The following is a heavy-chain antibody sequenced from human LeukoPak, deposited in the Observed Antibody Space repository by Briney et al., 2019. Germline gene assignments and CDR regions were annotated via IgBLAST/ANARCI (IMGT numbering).Heavy chain of an antibody. D-gene: IGHD2-2*01. J-gene: IGHJ6*03. V-gene: IGHV3-30*04. CDR1: GFNFSRYP. CDR2: LSYDASFQ. CDR3: ARDYCSTIVCFAVSAYMDV. Sequence: GGSLRLSCETSGFNFSRYPMHWVRQAPGKGLEWVALLSYDASFQYYEDSVKGRFTISRDVSKNTLYLQMNSLRPEDTAVYYCARDYCSTIVCFAVSAYMDVWGKGTSVTVSS.